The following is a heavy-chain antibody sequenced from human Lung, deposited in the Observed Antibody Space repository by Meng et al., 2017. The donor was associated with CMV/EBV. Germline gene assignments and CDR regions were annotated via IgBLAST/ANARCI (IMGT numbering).Heavy chain of an antibody. V-gene: IGHV3-23*01. CDR2: ISGSGGST. CDR3: AKGRSLGYYYYGMDV. J-gene: IGHJ6*02. CDR1: GFTFSSYA. Sequence: ETLSLTCAASGFTFSSYAMSWVRQAPGKGLEWVSAISGSGGSTYYADSVKSRFTISRDNSKNTLYLQMNSLRAEDTAVYYCAKGRSLGYYYYGMDVWGQGXTVTVSS. D-gene: IGHD3-16*02.